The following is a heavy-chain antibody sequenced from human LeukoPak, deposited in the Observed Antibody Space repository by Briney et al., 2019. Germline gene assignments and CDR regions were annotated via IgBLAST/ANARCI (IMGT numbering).Heavy chain of an antibody. Sequence: GKSLRLSCAASGFGFSSYDMHWVRQAPGKGLEWVAIIWFDGSAKYYGDSVKGRFTISRDNSKNTFYLQMNSLRVEDTAVYYCARDLNREDFDYWGQGTLVAVSS. CDR3: ARDLNREDFDY. D-gene: IGHD1-14*01. CDR2: IWFDGSAK. J-gene: IGHJ4*02. CDR1: GFGFSSYD. V-gene: IGHV3-33*01.